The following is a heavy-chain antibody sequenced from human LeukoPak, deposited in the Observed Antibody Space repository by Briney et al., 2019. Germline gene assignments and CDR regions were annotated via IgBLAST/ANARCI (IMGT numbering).Heavy chain of an antibody. V-gene: IGHV1-69*05. CDR3: AREAQIRSSGYSFDY. D-gene: IGHD3-22*01. CDR2: IIPIFGTA. Sequence: SVRVSCKASGYTFTSYGITWVRQAPGQGLEWMGRIIPIFGTANYAQKFQGRVTITTDESTSTAYMELSSLRSEDTAVYYCAREAQIRSSGYSFDYWGQGTLVTVSS. CDR1: GYTFTSYG. J-gene: IGHJ4*02.